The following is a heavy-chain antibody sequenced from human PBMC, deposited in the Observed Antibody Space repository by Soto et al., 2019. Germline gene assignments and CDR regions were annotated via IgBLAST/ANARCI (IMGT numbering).Heavy chain of an antibody. CDR2: VFYTGRA. D-gene: IGHD4-4*01. CDR1: GGSLGSYY. J-gene: IGHJ6*02. Sequence: SETLSLTCNVSGGSLGSYYWSWIRQRQGKGREWIGYVFYTGRANYDASVKSRVSISLDTSNYHFSLKLSSVTAADTAVYYCARDGDGRMTTNPYYYNGMDVWGPGTTVTVSS. V-gene: IGHV4-59*01. CDR3: ARDGDGRMTTNPYYYNGMDV.